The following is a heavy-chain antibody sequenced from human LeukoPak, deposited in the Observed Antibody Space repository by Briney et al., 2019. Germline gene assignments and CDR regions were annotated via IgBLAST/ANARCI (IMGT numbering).Heavy chain of an antibody. Sequence: GRSLRLSCAASGFTFDDYAMHWVRQAPGKGLEWVSGISWNSGSIGYADSVKGRFTTSRDNAKNSLYLQMNSLRAEDMALYYCAKADYYDSPFDYWGQGTLVTVSS. D-gene: IGHD3-22*01. V-gene: IGHV3-9*03. J-gene: IGHJ4*02. CDR1: GFTFDDYA. CDR2: ISWNSGSI. CDR3: AKADYYDSPFDY.